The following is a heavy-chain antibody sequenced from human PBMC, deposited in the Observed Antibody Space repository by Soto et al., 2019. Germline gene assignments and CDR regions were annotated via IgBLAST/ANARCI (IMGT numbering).Heavy chain of an antibody. CDR2: ISSSGSII. CDR3: ARDLGYYESDGYFDY. D-gene: IGHD3-22*01. V-gene: IGHV3-11*01. CDR1: GFTFSDNY. Sequence: PGGSLRLSCAASGFTFSDNYMSWIRQAPGKGLEWVSYISSSGSIIYYADSVKGRFTISRDNAKNSLHLQMNSLRAEDTAVYYCARDLGYYESDGYFDYWGQGALVTVSS. J-gene: IGHJ4*02.